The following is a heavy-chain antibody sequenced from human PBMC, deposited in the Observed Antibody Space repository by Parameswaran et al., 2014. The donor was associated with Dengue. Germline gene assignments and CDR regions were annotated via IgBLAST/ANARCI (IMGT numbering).Heavy chain of an antibody. Sequence: AISSARWIRQPPGKGLEWIGYIYYSGSTNYKSSLKSRVTISVDTSKNQVSLKLSSVTAADTAVYFCARARKAVADRPWYVDLWGRGTLVTVSS. D-gene: IGHD6-13*01. V-gene: IGHV4-59*01. CDR2: IYYSGST. CDR1: AISSA. J-gene: IGHJ2*01. CDR3: ARARKAVADRPWYVDL.